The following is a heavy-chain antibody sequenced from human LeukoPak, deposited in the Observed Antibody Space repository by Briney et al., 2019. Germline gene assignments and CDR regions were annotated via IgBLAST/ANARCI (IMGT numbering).Heavy chain of an antibody. CDR2: ISSSGSTI. J-gene: IGHJ6*03. CDR1: GFTFSDYY. Sequence: GGSLRLSCAASGFTFSDYYMSWIRQAPGKGLEWVSYISSSGSTIYYADSVKGRFTISRDNAKNSLYLQMNSLRAEDTAVYYCARGAAADPRNYYYYYMDVWGKGTTVTISS. D-gene: IGHD6-13*01. CDR3: ARGAAADPRNYYYYYMDV. V-gene: IGHV3-11*04.